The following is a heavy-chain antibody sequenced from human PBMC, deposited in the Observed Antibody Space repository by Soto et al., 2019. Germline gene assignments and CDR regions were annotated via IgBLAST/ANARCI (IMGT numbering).Heavy chain of an antibody. CDR1: GGTFSSYA. V-gene: IGHV1-69*13. CDR2: IIPIFGTA. Sequence: SVKVSCKASGGTFSSYAISWVRQAPGQGLEWMGGIIPIFGTANYAQKFQGRVTITADESTSTAYMELSSLRSEDTAVYYCASVLDYYDSSATSSRFDYWGQGTLVTVSS. CDR3: ASVLDYYDSSATSSRFDY. J-gene: IGHJ4*02. D-gene: IGHD3-22*01.